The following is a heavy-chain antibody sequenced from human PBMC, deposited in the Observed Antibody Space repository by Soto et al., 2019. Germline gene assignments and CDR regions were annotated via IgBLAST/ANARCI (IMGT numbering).Heavy chain of an antibody. Sequence: GGSLRLSCAASGFTFSSYWMHWVRQAPGKGLVWVSRINSDGSSTSYADSVKGRFTISRDNAKNTLYLQMNSLRAEDTAVYYCARARSSSWYELRAYYYGMDVWGQGTTVTSP. V-gene: IGHV3-74*01. J-gene: IGHJ6*02. CDR3: ARARSSSWYELRAYYYGMDV. CDR1: GFTFSSYW. D-gene: IGHD6-13*01. CDR2: INSDGSST.